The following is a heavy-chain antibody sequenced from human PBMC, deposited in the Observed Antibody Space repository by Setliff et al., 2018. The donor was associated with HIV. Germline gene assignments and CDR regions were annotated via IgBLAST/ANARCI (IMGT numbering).Heavy chain of an antibody. CDR2: INHRGST. J-gene: IGHJ4*02. CDR1: GASVSDYS. V-gene: IGHV4-34*09. D-gene: IGHD3-16*01. Sequence: SETLSLTCAVYGASVSDYSWSWIRQPPGKGLEWIGEINHRGSTNYNPSLKTRVTISVDTSKNQFSLKLNSVHAADTAVYYCARVPLSSPSRPGGYFDYWGQGTLVTAPQ. CDR3: ARVPLSSPSRPGGYFDY.